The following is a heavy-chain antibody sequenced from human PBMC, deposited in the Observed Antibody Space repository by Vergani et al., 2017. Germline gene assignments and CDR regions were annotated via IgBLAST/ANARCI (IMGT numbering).Heavy chain of an antibody. V-gene: IGHV3-13*01. CDR3: ARRDSSSPAIDY. Sequence: EVDLVESGGGLAQPGGSLRLSCAASGFTFSTYDMHWVRQATGKGLEWVSAIGTAGDTYYPGSVKGRFTISRENAKNSLYLQMNGLRAGDTAVYYCARRDSSSPAIDYWGQGTLVTVSS. D-gene: IGHD6-6*01. J-gene: IGHJ4*02. CDR1: GFTFSTYD. CDR2: IGTAGDT.